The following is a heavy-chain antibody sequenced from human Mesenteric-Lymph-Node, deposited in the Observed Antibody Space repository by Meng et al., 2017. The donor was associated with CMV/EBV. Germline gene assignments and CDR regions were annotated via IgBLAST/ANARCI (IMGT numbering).Heavy chain of an antibody. CDR2: ISYDGSSQ. CDR3: ARGGGLNSISAVDN. J-gene: IGHJ4*02. Sequence: GGSLRLSCEVSGFFLSDYGMHWVRQAPGKGLDWLAFISYDGSSQHYADSVKGRFTISRDNSKNTLFLQMNSLRADDTAVYYCARGGGLNSISAVDNWGQGTPVTVSS. CDR1: GFFLSDYG. V-gene: IGHV3-30*03. D-gene: IGHD3-16*01.